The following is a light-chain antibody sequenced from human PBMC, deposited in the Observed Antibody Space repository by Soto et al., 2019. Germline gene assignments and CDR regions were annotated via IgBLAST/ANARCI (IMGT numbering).Light chain of an antibody. CDR3: QSYDSSLSGYVV. J-gene: IGLJ2*01. Sequence: QPVLTQPPSVSGAPGQRVTISCTGSSSNIGAGYDVHWYQQLPGTAPKLLIYGHSNRPSGVPDRFSGSKSGTSASLAITGLQAEDGADYYCQSYDSSLSGYVVFGGGTKLTVL. CDR1: SSNIGAGYD. V-gene: IGLV1-40*01. CDR2: GHS.